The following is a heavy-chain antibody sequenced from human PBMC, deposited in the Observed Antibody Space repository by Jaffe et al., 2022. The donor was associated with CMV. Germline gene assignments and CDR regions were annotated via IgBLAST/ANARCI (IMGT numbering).Heavy chain of an antibody. CDR2: ISGSGGST. CDR1: GFTFSSYA. J-gene: IGHJ5*02. CDR3: AKDPDSSGYRHRTQNWFDP. D-gene: IGHD3-22*01. V-gene: IGHV3-23*01. Sequence: EVQLLESGGGLVQPGGSLRLSCAASGFTFSSYAMSWVRQAPGKGLEWVSAISGSGGSTYYADSVKGRFTISRDNSKNTLYLQMNSLRAEDTAVYYCAKDPDSSGYRHRTQNWFDPWGQGTLVTVSS.